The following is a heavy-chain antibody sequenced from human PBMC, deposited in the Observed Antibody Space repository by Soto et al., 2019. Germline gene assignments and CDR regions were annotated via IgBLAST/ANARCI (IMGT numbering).Heavy chain of an antibody. Sequence: PGESLKISCKGSGYSFTSYWIGWVRQMPGKGLEWMGIIYPGDSDTRYSPSFQGQVTISADKSISTAYLQWSSLKASDTAMYYCARHRAPYDSSGYYFGPFDYWGQGTLVTVSS. V-gene: IGHV5-51*01. CDR2: IYPGDSDT. J-gene: IGHJ4*02. CDR3: ARHRAPYDSSGYYFGPFDY. CDR1: GYSFTSYW. D-gene: IGHD3-22*01.